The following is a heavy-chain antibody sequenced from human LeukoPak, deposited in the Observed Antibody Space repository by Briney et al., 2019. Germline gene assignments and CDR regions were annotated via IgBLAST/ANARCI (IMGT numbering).Heavy chain of an antibody. CDR1: GYTFSLYY. J-gene: IGHJ4*02. CDR3: ARDAGSSWHN. Sequence: ASVTVSCKASGYTFSLYYLHWVRQAPGQGPEWMGMINPGDGSTTYRQKFQGRVTMTRDTSTSTVYMELSGLRFEDTAVYYCARDAGSSWHNWGQGTLVTVSS. CDR2: INPGDGST. D-gene: IGHD6-13*01. V-gene: IGHV1-46*01.